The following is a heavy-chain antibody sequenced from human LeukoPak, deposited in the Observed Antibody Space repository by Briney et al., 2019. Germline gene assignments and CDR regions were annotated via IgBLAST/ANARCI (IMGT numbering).Heavy chain of an antibody. CDR2: ISWNSGSI. J-gene: IGHJ4*02. CDR1: GFTFDDYA. V-gene: IGHV3-9*01. D-gene: IGHD1-1*01. Sequence: PGGSLRLSCAASGFTFDDYAMHWVRQAPGKGLEWVSGISWNSGSIGYADSVKGRFTISRDNAKNSLYLQMNSLRAEDTAVYYCARLERSYYFDYWGQGTLVTVSS. CDR3: ARLERSYYFDY.